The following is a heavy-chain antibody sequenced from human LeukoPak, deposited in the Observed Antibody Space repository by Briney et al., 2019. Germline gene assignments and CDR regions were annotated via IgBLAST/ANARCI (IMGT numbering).Heavy chain of an antibody. CDR2: IKEDGSEK. CDR1: GFTFSSYW. V-gene: IGHV3-7*01. J-gene: IGHJ3*02. D-gene: IGHD6-19*01. Sequence: GGSLRLSCGASGFTFSSYWMSWVRQAPGKGLEWVANIKEDGSEKYYVDSVKGRFTISRDNAKNSLYLRMNSLRAEDTAVYYCARDSRYCRSSGCRGDAFDIWGQGTMVTVSS. CDR3: ARDSRYCRSSGCRGDAFDI.